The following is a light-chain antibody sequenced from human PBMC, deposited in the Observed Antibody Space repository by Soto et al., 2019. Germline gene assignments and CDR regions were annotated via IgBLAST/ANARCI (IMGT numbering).Light chain of an antibody. J-gene: IGLJ3*02. V-gene: IGLV1-44*01. CDR1: SSNIANNA. Sequence: QSVLTQPPSASGTPGQRVTISCAGSSSNIANNAVSWYQHLPGTAPKLLIYNNNRRPSGVPDRISCSQSGTSASLAISGLQSEDEAVYYCGTWDASLSGLVFGGGTKLTVL. CDR3: GTWDASLSGLV. CDR2: NNN.